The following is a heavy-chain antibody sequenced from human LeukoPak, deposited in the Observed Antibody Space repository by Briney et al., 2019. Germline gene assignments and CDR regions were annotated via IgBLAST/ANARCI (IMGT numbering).Heavy chain of an antibody. CDR2: ISAYNGNT. D-gene: IGHD6-19*01. CDR3: ARESSGWYVDYYYYMDV. V-gene: IGHV1-18*01. CDR1: GYTFTSYD. Sequence: GASVTVSCKASGYTFTSYDINWVRQATGQGLEWMGWISAYNGNTNYAQKLQGRVTMTTDTSTSTAYMELRSLRSDDTAVYYCARESSGWYVDYYYYMDVWGKGTTVTISS. J-gene: IGHJ6*03.